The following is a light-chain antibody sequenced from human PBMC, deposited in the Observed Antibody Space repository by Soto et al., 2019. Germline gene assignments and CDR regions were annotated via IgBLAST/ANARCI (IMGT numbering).Light chain of an antibody. V-gene: IGKV3-11*01. CDR2: DAS. CDR1: QSVNSY. J-gene: IGKJ1*01. CDR3: QQRGGWPPT. Sequence: IVLTQSPATLSLSPGERATLSCRASQSVNSYIAWYQQKPGQAPSLLIYDASDRATGIPARFSGSGFGTDFTLSISSLEPEDFAVYYCQQRGGWPPTFGQGTKVE.